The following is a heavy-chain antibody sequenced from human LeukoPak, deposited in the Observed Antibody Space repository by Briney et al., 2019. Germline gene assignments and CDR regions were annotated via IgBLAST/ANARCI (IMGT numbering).Heavy chain of an antibody. D-gene: IGHD3-22*01. Sequence: GESLKISCKGSGYSFTSYWIGWVRQAPGKAMEWMAIMFPGDSDTRYSPAFQGQVTISADKSINTAFLQFYSLRASDTAMYYCVRYRYYYDRFWYFDLWGRGTLVTVSS. J-gene: IGHJ2*01. CDR2: MFPGDSDT. CDR3: VRYRYYYDRFWYFDL. V-gene: IGHV5-51*01. CDR1: GYSFTSYW.